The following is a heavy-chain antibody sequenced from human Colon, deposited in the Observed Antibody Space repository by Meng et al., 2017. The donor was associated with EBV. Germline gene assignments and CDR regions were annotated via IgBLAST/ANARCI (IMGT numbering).Heavy chain of an antibody. D-gene: IGHD2-2*01. CDR1: CGSISTSDW. J-gene: IGHJ4*02. CDR2: IYRGGGT. Sequence: QLKGSGSGLVEPSGTLSLTCAVSCGSISTSDWWSWVRQPPGKGLEWIGEIYRGGGTNYNPSFKSRVTISVDTSNNHFSLKLSYVTAADTAVYYCARVRVIPAAVGFDYWGQGTLVTVSS. CDR3: ARVRVIPAAVGFDY. V-gene: IGHV4-4*02.